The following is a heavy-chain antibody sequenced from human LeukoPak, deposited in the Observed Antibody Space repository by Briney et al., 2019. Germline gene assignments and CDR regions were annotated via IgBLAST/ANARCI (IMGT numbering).Heavy chain of an antibody. V-gene: IGHV1-69*05. CDR3: ARDGITISSRQYYYYMDV. D-gene: IGHD3-3*01. CDR1: GGTFSSYA. J-gene: IGHJ6*03. Sequence: GSSVKVSCKASGGTFSSYAISWVRQAPGQGLEWMGGIIPIFGTANYAQKFQGRVTITTDESTSTAYMELSSLRSEDTAVYYCARDGITISSRQYYYYMDVWGKGTTVTVSS. CDR2: IIPIFGTA.